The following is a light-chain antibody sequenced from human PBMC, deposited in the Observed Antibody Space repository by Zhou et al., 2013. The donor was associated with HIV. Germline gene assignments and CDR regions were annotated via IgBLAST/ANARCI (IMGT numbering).Light chain of an antibody. V-gene: IGKV1-9*01. Sequence: DIQXTQSPSYLSASVGDRVTITCRASEDIKKSLNWYQQRPGGAPKLLMFAAATLQSGVSSKFSGRGSGTEFTLTISSLQPDDFGTYFCQQVYSYPVSFGGGTTVAVK. J-gene: IGKJ4*01. CDR3: QQVYSYPVS. CDR1: EDIKKS. CDR2: AAA.